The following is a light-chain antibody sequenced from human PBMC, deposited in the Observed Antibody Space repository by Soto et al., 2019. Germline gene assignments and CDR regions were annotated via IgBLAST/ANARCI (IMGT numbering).Light chain of an antibody. Sequence: QSVLTQPPSVSGTPGKRVTISCSGSNSNIGSNNVNWYQQLPGTAPKLLICVNDQRPSGVPDRFSGSKSGNSASLTISGLQSEDEAEYYCAAWDDSPNVFYVFGTGTKLPVL. J-gene: IGLJ1*01. V-gene: IGLV1-44*01. CDR2: VND. CDR1: NSNIGSNN. CDR3: AAWDDSPNVFYV.